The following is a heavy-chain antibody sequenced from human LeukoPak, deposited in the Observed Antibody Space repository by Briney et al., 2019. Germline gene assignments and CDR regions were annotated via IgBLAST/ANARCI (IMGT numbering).Heavy chain of an antibody. J-gene: IGHJ5*02. CDR1: GGTFTSYA. CDR3: ARGDYVWGSYRSALYNWFDP. Sequence: ASVKVSCKASGGTFTSYAISWVRQAAGQGLEWMGGIIPIFGTANYAQKFQGRVTIAADESTSTAYMELSSLRSEDTAVYYCARGDYVWGSYRSALYNWFDPWGQGTLVTVSS. V-gene: IGHV1-69*13. D-gene: IGHD3-16*02. CDR2: IIPIFGTA.